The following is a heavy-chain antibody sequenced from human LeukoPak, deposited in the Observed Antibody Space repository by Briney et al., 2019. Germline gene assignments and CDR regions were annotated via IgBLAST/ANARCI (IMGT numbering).Heavy chain of an antibody. V-gene: IGHV1-46*01. D-gene: IGHD3-10*01. Sequence: ASVKVSCKASGYTFTSYYMHWVRQAPGQGLEWMGKINPSGGSTSYAQKFQGRVTMTRDTSTSTVYMELSSLRSEDTAVYYCAFMVRGVASFDYWGQGTLVTVSS. CDR1: GYTFTSYY. CDR3: AFMVRGVASFDY. J-gene: IGHJ4*02. CDR2: INPSGGST.